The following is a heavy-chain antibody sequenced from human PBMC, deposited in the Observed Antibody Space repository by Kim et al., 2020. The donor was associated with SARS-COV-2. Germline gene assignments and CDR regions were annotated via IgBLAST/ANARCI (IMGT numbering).Heavy chain of an antibody. Sequence: SETLSLTCTVSGGSISSSRYYWGWIRQPPGKGLEWIGSIYYSGSTYYNPSLKSRVAISVDTSKNQFSLKLRSVTAADTAVYYCARQARRGHIVARHDWFDPWGQGTLVTVSS. J-gene: IGHJ5*02. D-gene: IGHD2-15*01. CDR1: GGSISSSRYY. CDR3: ARQARRGHIVARHDWFDP. CDR2: IYYSGST. V-gene: IGHV4-39*01.